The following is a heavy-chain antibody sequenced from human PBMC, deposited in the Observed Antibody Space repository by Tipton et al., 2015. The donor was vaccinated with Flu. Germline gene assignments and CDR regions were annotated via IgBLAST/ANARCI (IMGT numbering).Heavy chain of an antibody. CDR3: ARLGLPDH. J-gene: IGHJ4*02. CDR2: IKQDGSKT. CDR1: GFTLSSYW. D-gene: IGHD3-16*01. Sequence: SLRLSCAASGFTLSSYWMSWVRQAPGKGLEWVANIKQDGSKTYYVDSVKGRFTISRDNAKNSLFLQMTSLRAEDTAVYFCARLGLPDHWGQGTLVNVSS. V-gene: IGHV3-7*01.